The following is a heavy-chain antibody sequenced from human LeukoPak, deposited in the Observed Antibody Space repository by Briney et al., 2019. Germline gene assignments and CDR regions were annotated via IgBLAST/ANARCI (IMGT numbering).Heavy chain of an antibody. CDR2: ISWNSGSI. J-gene: IGHJ4*02. D-gene: IGHD3-22*01. CDR3: AKDSYDSSGYYQVFDY. CDR1: GFTFDDYA. Sequence: GGSLRLSCAASGFTFDDYAMHWVRQAPGKGLEWVSGISWNSGSIGYADSVKGRFTISRDNAKNSLYLQMNSLRAEDTALYYCAKDSYDSSGYYQVFDYWGQGTLVTVSS. V-gene: IGHV3-9*01.